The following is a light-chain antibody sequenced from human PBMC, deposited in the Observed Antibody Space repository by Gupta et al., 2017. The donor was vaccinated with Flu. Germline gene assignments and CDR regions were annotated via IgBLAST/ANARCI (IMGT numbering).Light chain of an antibody. J-gene: IGLJ3*02. CDR1: SGSSASNY. CDR3: QSYDSSNWV. Sequence: SSGSSASNYVQWYQQRPGSSPTTVIYEDNQRTSGVPDRISGSIDSSSNSASLTISGLKTEDEADYYCQSYDSSNWVFGGGTKLTVL. V-gene: IGLV6-57*01. CDR2: EDN.